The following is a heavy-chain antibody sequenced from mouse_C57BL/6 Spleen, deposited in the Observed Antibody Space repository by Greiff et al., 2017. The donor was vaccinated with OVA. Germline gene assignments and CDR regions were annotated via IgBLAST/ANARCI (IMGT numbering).Heavy chain of an antibody. CDR2: IHPNSGST. V-gene: IGHV1-64*01. CDR3: ARGPIKGPYFDV. D-gene: IGHD1-1*01. CDR1: GYTFTSYW. Sequence: QVQLQQSGAELVKPGASVKLSCQASGYTFTSYWMHWVKQRPGQGLEWIGMIHPNSGSTNYNEKFKSKATLTVDKSSSTAYMQLSSLTSEDSAVYYCARGPIKGPYFDVWGTGTTVTVSS. J-gene: IGHJ1*03.